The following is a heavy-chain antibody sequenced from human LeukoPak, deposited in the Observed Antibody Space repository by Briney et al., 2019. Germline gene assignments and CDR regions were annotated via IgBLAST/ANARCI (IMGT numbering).Heavy chain of an antibody. CDR2: ISGSGGST. Sequence: GGSLRLSCTASGFTFDDYGMSWVRQAPGKGLEWVSAISGSGGSTYYADSVKGRFTISRDNSKNTLYLQMNSLRAEDTAVYYCAKAPSIECGYDLNFDYWGQGTLVTVSS. J-gene: IGHJ4*02. V-gene: IGHV3-23*01. CDR1: GFTFDDYG. D-gene: IGHD5-12*01. CDR3: AKAPSIECGYDLNFDY.